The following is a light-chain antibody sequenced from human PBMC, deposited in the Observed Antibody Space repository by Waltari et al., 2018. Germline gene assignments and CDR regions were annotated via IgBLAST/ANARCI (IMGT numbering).Light chain of an antibody. J-gene: IGLJ3*02. CDR2: QDT. V-gene: IGLV3-1*01. CDR3: QALGTGAWV. CDR1: ILGNKY. Sequence: YELTQPPSVSVSPRQTASITCSGDILGNKYTSWYQQKPGQSPLLVIYQDTKRPSGIPERFSGSKSGNAATLTVSGTQAMDEADYYCQALGTGAWVFGGGTKLTVL.